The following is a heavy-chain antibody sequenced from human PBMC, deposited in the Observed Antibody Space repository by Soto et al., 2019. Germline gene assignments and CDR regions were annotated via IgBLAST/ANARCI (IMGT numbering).Heavy chain of an antibody. Sequence: ASVKVSCKASGYTFTSYDINWVRQATGQGLEWMGWMNPNSGNTGYAQKFQGRVTMTRNTSISTAYMELCSLRSEDTAVYYCARGRGIAVAEKAFDIWSQGTMVTVSS. D-gene: IGHD6-19*01. CDR3: ARGRGIAVAEKAFDI. CDR1: GYTFTSYD. CDR2: MNPNSGNT. J-gene: IGHJ3*02. V-gene: IGHV1-8*01.